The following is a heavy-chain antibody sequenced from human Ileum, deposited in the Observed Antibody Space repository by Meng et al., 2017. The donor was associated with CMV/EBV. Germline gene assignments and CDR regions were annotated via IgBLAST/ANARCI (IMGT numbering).Heavy chain of an antibody. D-gene: IGHD1-1*01. CDR1: GGSLSPYY. V-gene: IGHV4-34*01. Sequence: QVQPQQWGAGLLNSSETLALTRAVYGGSLSPYYWTWIRQIPGKGLEWIGEISHGGITNYNPSLKSRVSLSIDTSKNQFSLKLSSVTAADTAVYYCGMERVNWGQGMLVTVSS. J-gene: IGHJ4*02. CDR2: ISHGGIT. CDR3: GMERVN.